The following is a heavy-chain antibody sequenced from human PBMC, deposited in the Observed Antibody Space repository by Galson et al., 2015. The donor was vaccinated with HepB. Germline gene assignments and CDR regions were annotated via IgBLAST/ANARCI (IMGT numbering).Heavy chain of an antibody. Sequence: PALVKPTQTLTLTCTLSGFSPTTSGVGVGWIRQPPGKALECLALIYWNDDKRYSSSLKTRLTISKDTSKNQVVLTMTNMDPADTATYYCAHLYHYSSSSVPQAFDIWGQGTVVTVSS. J-gene: IGHJ3*02. CDR2: IYWNDDK. D-gene: IGHD6-6*01. CDR3: AHLYHYSSSSVPQAFDI. CDR1: GFSPTTSGVG. V-gene: IGHV2-5*01.